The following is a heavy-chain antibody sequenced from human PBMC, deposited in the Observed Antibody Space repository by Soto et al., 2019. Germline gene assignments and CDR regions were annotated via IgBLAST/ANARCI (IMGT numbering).Heavy chain of an antibody. Sequence: EMQLLESGGDLVQPRGSLRLSCAASGFTFSSYAMTWVRQAPGKGLEYVSAISGRGVTTYYADSMKGRFTISRDNSKNTLYLQLNSLRADDTAVYYCAKDRDDIGMVDAFEIWGQGTMVTVSS. V-gene: IGHV3-23*01. J-gene: IGHJ3*02. CDR3: AKDRDDIGMVDAFEI. CDR1: GFTFSSYA. CDR2: ISGRGVTT. D-gene: IGHD2-15*01.